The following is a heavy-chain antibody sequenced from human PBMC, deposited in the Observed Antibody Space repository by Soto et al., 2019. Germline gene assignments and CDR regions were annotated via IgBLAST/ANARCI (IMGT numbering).Heavy chain of an antibody. Sequence: QVQLQESGPGLVRPSQTLSLTCTVSAGSISTFNYYWSWIRQHPEKGLEWLGYISYSGSTFYHSSLTSRVTISLDTSKKQFSLTLTSVTAADTAVYYCARSAQWDGFDPWGQGTMVTVSS. J-gene: IGHJ3*01. CDR1: AGSISTFNYY. V-gene: IGHV4-31*03. D-gene: IGHD2-8*01. CDR3: ARSAQWDGFDP. CDR2: ISYSGST.